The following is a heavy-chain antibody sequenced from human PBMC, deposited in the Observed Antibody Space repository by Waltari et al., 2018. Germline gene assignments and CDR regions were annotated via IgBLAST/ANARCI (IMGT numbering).Heavy chain of an antibody. CDR1: GGSISSSSYY. Sequence: QLQLQESGPGLVKPSETLSLTCTVSGGSISSSSYYWGWIRQPPGKGLEWIGSIYYSGSTYSNPSLKSRVTISVDTSKNQFSLKRSSVTAADTAVYYCASAITIFGVVIGFDYWGQGTLVTVSS. V-gene: IGHV4-39*07. CDR2: IYYSGST. J-gene: IGHJ4*02. CDR3: ASAITIFGVVIGFDY. D-gene: IGHD3-3*01.